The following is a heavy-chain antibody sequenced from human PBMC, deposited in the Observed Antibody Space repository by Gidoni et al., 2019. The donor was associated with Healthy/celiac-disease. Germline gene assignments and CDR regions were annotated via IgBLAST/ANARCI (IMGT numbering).Heavy chain of an antibody. CDR2: IVVGRGNT. Sequence: QIQLVQSGPEVKKHGTSVRVSFKASGFTFTSSAMQWVRQACGKRLEWIGWIVVGRGNTNYAQKFQERVTITRDMSTSTAYMELSSLRSEDTAVYYCAADTPQTGDAFDIWGQGTMVTVSS. V-gene: IGHV1-58*02. D-gene: IGHD7-27*01. J-gene: IGHJ3*02. CDR1: GFTFTSSA. CDR3: AADTPQTGDAFDI.